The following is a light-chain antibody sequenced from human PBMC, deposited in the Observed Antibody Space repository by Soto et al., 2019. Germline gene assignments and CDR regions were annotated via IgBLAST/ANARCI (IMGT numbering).Light chain of an antibody. V-gene: IGKV1-5*01. CDR1: HSISSG. J-gene: IGKJ2*01. CDR2: DAS. CDR3: QQYNTYPYT. Sequence: DIQVTQSPATLSASVGDRVTITCRASHSISSGLAWYQQKPGRAPKLLIYDASSLESGVPSRFSGSGSGTEFTLTISSLQPDDFATYYCQQYNTYPYTFGQGTKLEIK.